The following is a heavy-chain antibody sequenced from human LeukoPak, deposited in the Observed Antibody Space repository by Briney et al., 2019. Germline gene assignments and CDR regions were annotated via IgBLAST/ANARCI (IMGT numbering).Heavy chain of an antibody. D-gene: IGHD2-15*01. J-gene: IGHJ4*02. CDR1: GFTFSSYS. CDR2: ISSSSSYI. Sequence: TGGSLRLSCAASGFTFSSYSMNWVRQAPGKGLEWVSSISSSSSYIYYADSVKGRFTISRDNSKNTLYLQMNSLRAEDTAVYYCAKAPLRVVQPLLFDSWGQGTLVTVSS. CDR3: AKAPLRVVQPLLFDS. V-gene: IGHV3-21*04.